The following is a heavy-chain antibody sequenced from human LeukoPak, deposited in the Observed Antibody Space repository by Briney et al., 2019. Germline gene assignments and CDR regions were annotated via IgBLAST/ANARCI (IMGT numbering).Heavy chain of an antibody. CDR2: ISVRSNYI. Sequence: GGSLRLSCAASGYTFSSFSINWVSQAPGKGLEWVSSISVRSNYIYYADSVRGRFSISRDDARNSLYLQMDSLRGDDTAVYYCARLRRNSDSSGYYYYYDYWGQGTLVTVSS. J-gene: IGHJ4*02. CDR1: GYTFSSFS. CDR3: ARLRRNSDSSGYYYYYDY. V-gene: IGHV3-21*01. D-gene: IGHD3-22*01.